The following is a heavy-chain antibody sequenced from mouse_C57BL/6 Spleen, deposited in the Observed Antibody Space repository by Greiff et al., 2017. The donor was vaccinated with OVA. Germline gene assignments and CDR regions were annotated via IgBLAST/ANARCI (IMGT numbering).Heavy chain of an antibody. CDR1: GFTFSSYA. CDR3: ACEYNCRSLFAY. J-gene: IGHJ3*01. D-gene: IGHD6-1*01. CDR2: ISGGGSYN. V-gene: IGHV5-4*03. Sequence: EVKLVESGGGLVTPGGSLKISCAASGFTFSSYAMSWVRQPPEKRLEWVATISGGGSYNYYPDNVKSLFTISTNTAKYTQSLRMRHLKSEDTAIDYCACEYNCRSLFAYWGQGTLVTVSA.